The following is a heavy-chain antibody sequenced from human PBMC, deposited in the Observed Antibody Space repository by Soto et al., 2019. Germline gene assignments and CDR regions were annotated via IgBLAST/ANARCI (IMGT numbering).Heavy chain of an antibody. J-gene: IGHJ3*02. CDR1: GITCSSYA. Sequence: GGSLKLSCVAAGITCSSYAMSLVRQAPGKGLERVSAVSKSGLDTNYADSVRGRFAISRDNSRNTVFLQMTSLRAEDTAVYYCAKDRSLVRRGTFDIWGQGPMVT. V-gene: IGHV3-23*01. CDR2: VSKSGLDT. CDR3: AKDRSLVRRGTFDI. D-gene: IGHD1-1*01.